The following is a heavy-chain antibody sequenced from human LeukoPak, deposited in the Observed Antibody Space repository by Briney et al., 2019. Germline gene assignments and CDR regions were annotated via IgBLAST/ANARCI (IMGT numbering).Heavy chain of an antibody. D-gene: IGHD5-18*01. J-gene: IGHJ6*02. Sequence: PGGSLRLSCAASGFTFSNYAMNWVRQAPGKGLEWVSSISGSGVGTYYADSVKGRFTISRDSSKNTLYLQMNSLRAEDKAVYYCAKNTGPIYYYSGMGVWGQGTTATVSS. V-gene: IGHV3-23*01. CDR1: GFTFSNYA. CDR3: AKNTGPIYYYSGMGV. CDR2: ISGSGVGT.